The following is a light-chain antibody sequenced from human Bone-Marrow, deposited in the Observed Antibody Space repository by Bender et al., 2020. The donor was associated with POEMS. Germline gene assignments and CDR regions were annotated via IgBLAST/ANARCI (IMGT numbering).Light chain of an antibody. CDR1: ASDVGSFNL. J-gene: IGLJ2*01. V-gene: IGLV2-23*02. Sequence: QSALTQPASVSGSPGQSITISCAGTASDVGSFNLVSWYQQQPGKAPKLMIYDVSNRPSGVSNRFSGSKSGNTASLTVSGLQTEDEADYYCSSYAGSNNLVFGGGTKLTVL. CDR3: SSYAGSNNLV. CDR2: DVS.